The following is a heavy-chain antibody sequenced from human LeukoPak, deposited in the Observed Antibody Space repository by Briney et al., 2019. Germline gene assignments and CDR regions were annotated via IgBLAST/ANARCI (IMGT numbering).Heavy chain of an antibody. CDR2: IKQDGSEK. V-gene: IGHV3-7*01. CDR3: ARDLPSP. Sequence: GGSLRLSCAASGFSFRNSWMSWVRQIPGKGLEWVANIKQDGSEKYYVDSVKGRFTISRDNAKNSLYLQMNSLRAEDTAVYYCARDLPSPWGQGTRVTVSS. J-gene: IGHJ5*02. CDR1: GFSFRNSW.